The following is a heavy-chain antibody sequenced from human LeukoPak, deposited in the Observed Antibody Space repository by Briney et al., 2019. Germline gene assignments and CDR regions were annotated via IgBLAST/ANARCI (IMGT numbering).Heavy chain of an antibody. CDR2: ISGNGGST. J-gene: IGHJ4*02. V-gene: IGHV3-64*01. CDR3: ARGVGFSTGWYYFDY. CDR1: GFTFSTYT. Sequence: GGSLRLSCAASGFTFSTYTIHWVRQAPGEGLEYVSAISGNGGSTYYANSVKGRFTISRDNSKNTLYLQMGSLRAGDMAVYYCARGVGFSTGWYYFDYWGQGTLVTVSS. D-gene: IGHD6-19*01.